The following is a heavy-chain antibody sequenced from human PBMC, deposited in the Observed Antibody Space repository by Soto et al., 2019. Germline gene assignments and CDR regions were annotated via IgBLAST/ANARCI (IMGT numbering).Heavy chain of an antibody. CDR2: FSGGGGGT. Sequence: EVQLLDSGGGLVQPGGSLRLSCAVSGFTLSDYGVTWVRQAPGKGLEWVSGFSGGGGGTFYADSVKGRFTISRDDPKNTAYLQMNCLGVEDTAVYYCVRWNGFGDHWGQGTLVTVSS. V-gene: IGHV3-23*01. J-gene: IGHJ4*02. D-gene: IGHD1-1*01. CDR1: GFTLSDYG. CDR3: VRWNGFGDH.